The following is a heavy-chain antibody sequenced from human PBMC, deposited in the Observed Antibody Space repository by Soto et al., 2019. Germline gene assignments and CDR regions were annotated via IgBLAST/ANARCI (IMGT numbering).Heavy chain of an antibody. J-gene: IGHJ5*02. CDR3: AKDPAAVAVNWFDP. CDR1: GFTFSSYG. D-gene: IGHD6-19*01. V-gene: IGHV3-30*18. CDR2: ISYDGSNK. Sequence: GGSLRLSCAASGFTFSSYGMHWVRQAPGKGLEWVAVISYDGSNKYYADSVKGRFTISRDNSKNTLYLQMNSLRAEDTAVYYCAKDPAAVAVNWFDPWGQGTLVTVSS.